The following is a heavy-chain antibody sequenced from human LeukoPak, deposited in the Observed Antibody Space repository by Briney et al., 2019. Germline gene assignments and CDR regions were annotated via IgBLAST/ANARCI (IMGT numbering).Heavy chain of an antibody. CDR2: INHSGST. J-gene: IGHJ3*02. V-gene: IGHV4-34*01. CDR1: GGSFSGYY. Sequence: SETLSLTCAVYGGSFSGYYWSWIRQPPGKGLEWIGEINHSGSTNYNPSLKSRVAISVDTSKNQFSLKLSSVTAADTAVYYCARRVWATTISRDAFDIWGQGTMVTVSS. CDR3: ARRVWATTISRDAFDI. D-gene: IGHD1-26*01.